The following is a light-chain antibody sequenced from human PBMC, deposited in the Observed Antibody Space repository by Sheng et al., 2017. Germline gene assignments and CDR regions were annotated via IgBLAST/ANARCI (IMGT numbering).Light chain of an antibody. CDR3: CSYAGSFTYV. J-gene: IGLJ1*01. CDR1: NTDVGAYNY. V-gene: IGLV2-11*01. Sequence: QSALTQPRSVSGSPGQSVTISCTGTNTDVGAYNYVSWHQQYPGRAPKLMIYDVSERPSGVPDRFSGSKSDNTASLTISGLQAEDEADYYCCSYAGSFTYVFGTGTKVTVL. CDR2: DVS.